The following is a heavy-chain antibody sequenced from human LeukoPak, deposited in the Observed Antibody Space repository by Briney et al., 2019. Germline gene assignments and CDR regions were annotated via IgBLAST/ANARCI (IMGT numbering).Heavy chain of an antibody. V-gene: IGHV4-39*01. CDR3: ARLSQAAGVDY. J-gene: IGHJ4*02. Sequence: SETLSLTCTVSGGSISSSSYYWGWIRQPPGKGLEWIGSIYYSGSTYYNPSLKSRVTISVDTSKNQFSLKLSSVTAADTAVYYCARLSQAAGVDYWGQGTLVTVSS. CDR1: GGSISSSSYY. CDR2: IYYSGST. D-gene: IGHD6-13*01.